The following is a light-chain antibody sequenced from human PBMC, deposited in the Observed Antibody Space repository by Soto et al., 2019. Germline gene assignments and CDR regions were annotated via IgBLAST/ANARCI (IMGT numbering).Light chain of an antibody. J-gene: IGLJ6*01. CDR1: SSDIGHYDY. CDR2: HVT. V-gene: IGLV2-14*03. Sequence: QSALTQPASVSGSPGQSITISCTGTSSDIGHYDYVSWYQQHPGKAPKLMIYHVTYPPSGVSNRYSGSKSGNSASLTISGLQADDEADYYCGSLTTSHTYVFGSGTKLTVL. CDR3: GSLTTSHTYV.